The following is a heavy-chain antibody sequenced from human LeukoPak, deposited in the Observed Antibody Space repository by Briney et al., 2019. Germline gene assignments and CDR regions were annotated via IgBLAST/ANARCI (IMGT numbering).Heavy chain of an antibody. J-gene: IGHJ6*02. CDR3: ARGMDV. CDR2: ISDSGAM. CDR1: GFTFSTYS. V-gene: IGHV3-48*01. Sequence: GGPLRLSCAASGFTFSTYSMKWVRQAPGKGLEWVSYISDSGAMYYADSVRGRFTISRENAQNSLFLQMSSLRAEDTAVYYCARGMDVRGQGTTVAVSS.